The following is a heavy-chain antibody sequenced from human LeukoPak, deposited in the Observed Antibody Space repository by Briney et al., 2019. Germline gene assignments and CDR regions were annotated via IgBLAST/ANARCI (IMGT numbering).Heavy chain of an antibody. V-gene: IGHV3-23*01. CDR1: GFTFSSYA. D-gene: IGHD6-19*01. CDR3: AKGNHAVAGNFDY. CDR2: ISGSGGST. Sequence: GGPLRLSCAASGFTFSSYAMSWVRQAPGKGLEWVSAISGSGGSTYYADSVKGRFTISRDNSKNTLYLQMNSLRAEDTAVNYCAKGNHAVAGNFDYWGQGTLVTVSS. J-gene: IGHJ4*02.